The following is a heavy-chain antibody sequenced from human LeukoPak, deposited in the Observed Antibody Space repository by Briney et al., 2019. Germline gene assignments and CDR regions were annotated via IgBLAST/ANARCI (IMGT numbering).Heavy chain of an antibody. V-gene: IGHV3-11*01. Sequence: GGSLRLSCAASGFIFSDYYMSWIRQAPGKGLEWVSYISSSGSATYYVDSVKGRFTIFRDNAKNSLYLQMNSLRVEDTAVYYCAREGYCSGGSCYSGLFDRWGQGTLVTVSS. D-gene: IGHD2-15*01. CDR2: ISSSGSAT. J-gene: IGHJ5*02. CDR3: AREGYCSGGSCYSGLFDR. CDR1: GFIFSDYY.